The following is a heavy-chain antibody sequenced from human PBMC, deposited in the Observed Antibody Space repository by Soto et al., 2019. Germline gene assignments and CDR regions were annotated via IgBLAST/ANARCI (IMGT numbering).Heavy chain of an antibody. CDR1: VGSFSGYY. D-gene: IGHD2-8*01. Sequence: ETLSLACAVYVGSFSGYYWSWIRQPPGKGLEWIGEINHSGSTNYNPSLKSRVTISVDTSKNQFSLKLSSVTAADTAVYYCARTLYCTNGVCYKYYYYYYGMDVWGQGTTVTVSS. CDR3: ARTLYCTNGVCYKYYYYYYGMDV. J-gene: IGHJ6*02. V-gene: IGHV4-34*01. CDR2: INHSGST.